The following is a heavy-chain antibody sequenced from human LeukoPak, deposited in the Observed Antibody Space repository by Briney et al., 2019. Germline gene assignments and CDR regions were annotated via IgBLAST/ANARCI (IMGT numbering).Heavy chain of an antibody. Sequence: PGGSLRLSCAASGFTVSSNYMSWVRQAPGKGLEWVSVIYSGGSTYYADSVKGRFTISRHNSKNTLYLQMNSLRAEDTAVYYCARDGYRWLQPRKFDYWGQGTLVTVSS. J-gene: IGHJ4*02. CDR2: IYSGGST. D-gene: IGHD5-24*01. V-gene: IGHV3-53*04. CDR1: GFTVSSNY. CDR3: ARDGYRWLQPRKFDY.